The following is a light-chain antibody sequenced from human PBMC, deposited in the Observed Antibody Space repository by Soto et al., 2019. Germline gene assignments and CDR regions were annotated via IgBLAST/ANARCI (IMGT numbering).Light chain of an antibody. CDR2: GAS. J-gene: IGKJ1*01. Sequence: EIVLTQSPGSVSLSPGERVTLSCRASQSVSSAFFAWYQQTPGQPPRLLISGASNRATGIPDRCSGSGSGTDFTLTSSRLEPEDFAVYNWQQYDSSVTFGQGTKVEIK. CDR3: QQYDSSVT. V-gene: IGKV3-20*01. CDR1: QSVSSAF.